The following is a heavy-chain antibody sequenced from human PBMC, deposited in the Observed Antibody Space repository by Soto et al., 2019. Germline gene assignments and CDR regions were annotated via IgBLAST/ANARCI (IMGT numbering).Heavy chain of an antibody. V-gene: IGHV1-69*02. CDR1: GDTFNFYS. Sequence: ASVKVSCTASGDTFNFYSINWVRQAPGLGLEWMGRVNPIVSMSNYAQKFQGRVTMTADKSTSTAYMVLNSLRSEDTAIYYCATSYGSGYRAFDYWGQGALVTVSS. CDR3: ATSYGSGYRAFDY. D-gene: IGHD3-10*01. J-gene: IGHJ4*02. CDR2: VNPIVSMS.